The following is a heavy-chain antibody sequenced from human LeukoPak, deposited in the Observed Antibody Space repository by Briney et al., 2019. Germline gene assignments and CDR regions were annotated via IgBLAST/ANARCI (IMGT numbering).Heavy chain of an antibody. D-gene: IGHD3-3*01. CDR1: GFNYSSYT. CDR3: VRGSLASGVVVYYYYYPDV. J-gene: IGHJ6*03. V-gene: IGHV3-48*01. CDR2: ISASRDIT. Sequence: GGSLRLSCAVSGFNYSSYTMNWVRQAPGMGLEWLSYISASRDITYYADSVKGRFTISRDNAKNSLYLQMNSLRAEDTAVYYCVRGSLASGVVVYYYYYPDVWGKGTTVTVSS.